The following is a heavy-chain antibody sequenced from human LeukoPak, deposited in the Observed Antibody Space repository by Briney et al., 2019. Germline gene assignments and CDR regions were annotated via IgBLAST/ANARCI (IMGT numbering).Heavy chain of an antibody. D-gene: IGHD3-22*01. J-gene: IGHJ4*02. V-gene: IGHV3-23*01. CDR2: ISGSGDST. CDR3: AKDRGRYYDSRGFYWGYYFDS. CDR1: GFTLSTYA. Sequence: GGSLRLSCAASGFTLSTYAVNWVRQAPGKGLEWVSTISGSGDSTYYADSVKGRFTISRDNSKDTLYLQMSSVRVDDMAVYYSAKDRGRYYDSRGFYWGYYFDSWGQGILVTVST.